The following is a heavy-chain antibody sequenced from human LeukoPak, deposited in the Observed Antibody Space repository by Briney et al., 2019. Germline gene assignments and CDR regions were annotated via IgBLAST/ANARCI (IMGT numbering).Heavy chain of an antibody. D-gene: IGHD3-22*01. V-gene: IGHV1-8*01. Sequence: ASVKVSCKASGYTFTNYDLVWVRQATGQGLEWMGWMNPKSGTTGYAQKFQGRVTMTRDTSITTAYMELSSLKSEDTAVYYCARGFSDYDGTDYAFSYYWGQGTLVTVSS. CDR2: MNPKSGTT. CDR1: GYTFTNYD. J-gene: IGHJ4*02. CDR3: ARGFSDYDGTDYAFSYY.